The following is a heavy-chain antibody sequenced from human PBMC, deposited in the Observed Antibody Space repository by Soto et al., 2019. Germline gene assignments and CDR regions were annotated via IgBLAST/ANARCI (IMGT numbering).Heavy chain of an antibody. V-gene: IGHV3-30-3*01. Sequence: GSLRLSCAASGFTFSSYAMHWVRQAPGKGLEWVAVISYDGSNKYYADSVKGRFTISRDNSKNTLYLQMNSLRAEDTAVYYCARARGDVWGQGTTVTVSS. D-gene: IGHD3-10*01. CDR2: ISYDGSNK. CDR3: ARARGDV. J-gene: IGHJ6*02. CDR1: GFTFSSYA.